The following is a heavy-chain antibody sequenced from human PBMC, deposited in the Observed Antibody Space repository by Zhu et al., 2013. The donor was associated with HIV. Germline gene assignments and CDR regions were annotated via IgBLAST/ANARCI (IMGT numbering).Heavy chain of an antibody. D-gene: IGHD3-22*01. CDR3: ARGFVTYYYDSSGYYQVYFDY. V-gene: IGHV1-69*12. CDR1: GGTFSSYA. CDR2: IIPIFGTA. J-gene: IGHJ4*02. Sequence: QVQLVQSGAEVKKPGSSVKVSCKASGGTFSSYAISWVRQAPGQGLEWMGGIIPIFGTANYAQKFQGRVTITADESTSTAYMELSSLRSEDTAVYYCARGFVTYYYDSSGYYQVYFDYWGQGTLVTVSS.